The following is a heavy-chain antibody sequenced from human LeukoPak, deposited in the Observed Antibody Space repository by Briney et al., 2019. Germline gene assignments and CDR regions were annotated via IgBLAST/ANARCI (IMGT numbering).Heavy chain of an antibody. J-gene: IGHJ4*02. CDR3: ANVRIVADGSFDH. CDR1: GLTFFNYD. D-gene: IGHD1-26*01. Sequence: GESLTLSCIASGLTFFNYDMTWVRQAPGKGLEWVSGITANGEITYYADSVRGRFSISRDNSKNMLFLQVNSLRAEDTAIYYCANVRIVADGSFDHWGQGTLLTVSS. CDR2: ITANGEIT. V-gene: IGHV3-23*01.